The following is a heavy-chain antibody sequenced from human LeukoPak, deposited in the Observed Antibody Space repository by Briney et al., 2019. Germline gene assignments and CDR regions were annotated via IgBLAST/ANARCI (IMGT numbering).Heavy chain of an antibody. CDR1: GFTFSSYW. D-gene: IGHD4-11*01. V-gene: IGHV3-74*01. CDR3: AREGYSGPYLDY. CDR2: INSGGSST. J-gene: IGHJ4*02. Sequence: PGGSLRLSCAASGFTFSSYWIQWLRQAPGKGLVWVSRINSGGSSTSHADSVKGRFTISRDNAKNTLFLQMNSLRAEDTAVYYCAREGYSGPYLDYWGQGTLVTVSS.